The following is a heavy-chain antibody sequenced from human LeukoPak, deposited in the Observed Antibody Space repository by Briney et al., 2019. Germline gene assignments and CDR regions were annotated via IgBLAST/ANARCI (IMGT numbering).Heavy chain of an antibody. D-gene: IGHD5-18*01. Sequence: GGSLRLSCAASGFTFSSYWMSWVRQAPGKGLEWVANIKQDGSEKYYVDSVKGRFTISRDNAKNPLYLQMNSLRTEDTAVYYCAKDRYSYAFEYSDSWGQGTLVTVSS. V-gene: IGHV3-7*01. CDR1: GFTFSSYW. J-gene: IGHJ4*02. CDR3: AKDRYSYAFEYSDS. CDR2: IKQDGSEK.